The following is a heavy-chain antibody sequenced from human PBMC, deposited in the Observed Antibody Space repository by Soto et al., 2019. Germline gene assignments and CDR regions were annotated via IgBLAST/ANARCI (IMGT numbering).Heavy chain of an antibody. D-gene: IGHD3-16*02. CDR2: ISDTGRTI. CDR3: AGFKEGKIVGLRWLDP. CDR1: GVDFRGSY. J-gene: IGHJ5*02. Sequence: GGSLRLSCVGSGVDFRGSYMNWIRQAPGKGLEWISYISDTGRTIHYADSVKGRFVISRDNSRDSLYLQMNDLRADDTAIYYCAGFKEGKIVGLRWLDPWGQGTRVTV. V-gene: IGHV3-11*01.